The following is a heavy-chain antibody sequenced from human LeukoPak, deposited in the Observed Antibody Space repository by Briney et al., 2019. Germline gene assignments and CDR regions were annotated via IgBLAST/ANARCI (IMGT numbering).Heavy chain of an antibody. J-gene: IGHJ6*02. CDR3: ARDGSGRERLCEWYHRMDL. CDR1: GFTLNSYS. D-gene: IGHD3-3*01. Sequence: GGSLRLSCAVSGFTLNSYSMNWVRQAPGKGREWDSSLRADTRYAYYADTGKERFTICREKAKNSLYLQMNSVRAEDTGVYYCARDGSGRERLCEWYHRMDLWGQGTTVTVSS. CDR2: LRADTRYA. V-gene: IGHV3-21*01.